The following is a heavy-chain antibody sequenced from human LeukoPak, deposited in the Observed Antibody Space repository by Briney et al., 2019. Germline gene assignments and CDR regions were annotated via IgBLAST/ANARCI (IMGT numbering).Heavy chain of an antibody. J-gene: IGHJ4*02. D-gene: IGHD5-18*01. CDR3: ATRYSYGSYYFDY. CDR2: ISGSGGTT. Sequence: GGSLRLSCAASGFTFSTYAMSWVRQAPGKGLEWVSAISGSGGTTYYADSVKGRFTVSRDNSKNTLYLQMNSLRVEDTAVYYCATRYSYGSYYFDYWGQGTLVTVSS. CDR1: GFTFSTYA. V-gene: IGHV3-23*01.